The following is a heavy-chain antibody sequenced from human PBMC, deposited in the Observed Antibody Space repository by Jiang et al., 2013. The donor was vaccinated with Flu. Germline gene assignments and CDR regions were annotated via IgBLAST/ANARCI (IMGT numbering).Heavy chain of an antibody. D-gene: IGHD3-3*01. Sequence: RQAPGQGLEWMGWINTNTGNPTYAQGFTGRFVFSLDTSVSTAYLQISSLKAEDTAVYYCASSSPYYDFWSGSDAFDIWGQGTMVTVSS. V-gene: IGHV7-4-1*02. CDR3: ASSSPYYDFWSGSDAFDI. CDR2: INTNTGNP. J-gene: IGHJ3*02.